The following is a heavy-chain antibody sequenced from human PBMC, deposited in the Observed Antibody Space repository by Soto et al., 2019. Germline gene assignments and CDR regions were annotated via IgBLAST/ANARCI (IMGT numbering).Heavy chain of an antibody. V-gene: IGHV4-4*07. Sequence: SYTLSLTCPVSGGSISSYYWSWIRQPAGKGLEWIGRIYTSGSTNYNPSLKSRVTMSVDTSKNQFSLKLSSVTAADTAVYYCARDSGSSWPGSYYSYGLDVWGQGTTLTV. J-gene: IGHJ6*02. CDR2: IYTSGST. D-gene: IGHD6-13*01. CDR1: GGSISSYY. CDR3: ARDSGSSWPGSYYSYGLDV.